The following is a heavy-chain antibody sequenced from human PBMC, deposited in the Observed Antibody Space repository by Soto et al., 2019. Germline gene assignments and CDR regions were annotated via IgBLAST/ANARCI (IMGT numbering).Heavy chain of an antibody. J-gene: IGHJ6*04. CDR3: RWLVNGMDV. D-gene: IGHD6-19*01. CDR1: GGSISSSSYY. CDR2: IYYSGST. V-gene: IGHV4-39*01. Sequence: SETLSLTCTVSGGSISSSSYYWGWIRQPLGKGLEWIGSIYYSGSTYYNPSLKSRVTISVDTSKNQFSLKLSSVTAADTAVYYCRWLVNGMDVWGKGTTVTVSS.